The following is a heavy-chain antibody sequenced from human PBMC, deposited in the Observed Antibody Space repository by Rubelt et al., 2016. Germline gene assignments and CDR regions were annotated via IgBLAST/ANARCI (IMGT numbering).Heavy chain of an antibody. V-gene: IGHV4-34*01. CDR3: ARALSASAGWFDS. Sequence: QVQPQQWGAGLLKPSETLSLTCAVSGGSFSGYYWTWLRQAPGKELEWIAEINHSGSSNYGPSSHSRATRSADTSKKQFSLNLNAMTGADTAGYYCARALSASAGWFDSWDQGVRVTVSS. CDR2: INHSGSS. J-gene: IGHJ5*01. CDR1: GGSFSGYY. D-gene: IGHD6-6*01.